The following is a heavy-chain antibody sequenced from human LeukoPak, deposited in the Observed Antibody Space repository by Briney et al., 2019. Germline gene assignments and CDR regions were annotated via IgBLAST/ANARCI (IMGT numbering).Heavy chain of an antibody. CDR2: IYTSGST. V-gene: IGHV4-61*02. CDR3: ARDRYKWELSD. Sequence: SETLSLTWTVSGGSISSGSYYWSWIRQPAGKGLEWIGRIYTSGSTNYNPSLKSRVTISVDTSKNQFSLKLSSVTAADTAVYYCARDRYKWELSDWGQGTLVTVSS. CDR1: GGSISSGSYY. D-gene: IGHD1-26*01. J-gene: IGHJ4*02.